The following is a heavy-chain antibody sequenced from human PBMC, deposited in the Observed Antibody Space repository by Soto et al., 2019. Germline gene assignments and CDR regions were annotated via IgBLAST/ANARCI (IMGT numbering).Heavy chain of an antibody. Sequence: EVQLVESGGGLVEPGKSLRLSCVVSGFTYEDFAMHWVRQAPGKGLEWVSGMSWNSASTGYADSVTGRFTISRDNAKNSLYLQMRNLTGDDTAMYYCVKDFLRYTNGPDVWGPGTSVTVSS. CDR3: VKDFLRYTNGPDV. V-gene: IGHV3-9*01. CDR1: GFTYEDFA. J-gene: IGHJ6*02. D-gene: IGHD5-18*01. CDR2: MSWNSAST.